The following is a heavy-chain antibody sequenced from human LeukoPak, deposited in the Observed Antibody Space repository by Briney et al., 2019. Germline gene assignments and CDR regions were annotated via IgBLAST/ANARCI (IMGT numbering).Heavy chain of an antibody. Sequence: GGSLRLSCAASGFTFKSYWMSWVRQAPGEGLEWVARIRNKANRYTTEYAASVKGRFTISRDDSENSLYLQMDSLKTEDTAVYYCARSPLGIAPFDYWGQGTLVTVSS. CDR2: IRNKANRYTT. CDR1: GFTFKSYW. V-gene: IGHV3-72*01. J-gene: IGHJ4*02. D-gene: IGHD7-27*01. CDR3: ARSPLGIAPFDY.